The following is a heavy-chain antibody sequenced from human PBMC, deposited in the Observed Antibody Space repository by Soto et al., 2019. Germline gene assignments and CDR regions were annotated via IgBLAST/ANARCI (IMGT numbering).Heavy chain of an antibody. CDR2: IYYSGST. CDR3: ARDTTVTTLPYYYYGMDV. D-gene: IGHD4-4*01. V-gene: IGHV4-61*01. Sequence: SETLSLTCTVSGGSVSSGSYYWSWIRQPPGKGLEWIGYIYYSGSTNYNPSLKSRVTISVDTSKNQFSLKLSSVTAADTAVYYCARDTTVTTLPYYYYGMDVWGQGTTVTVSS. CDR1: GGSVSSGSYY. J-gene: IGHJ6*02.